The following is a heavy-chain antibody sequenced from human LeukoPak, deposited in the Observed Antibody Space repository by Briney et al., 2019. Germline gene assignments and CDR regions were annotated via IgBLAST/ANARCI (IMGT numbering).Heavy chain of an antibody. CDR1: GGSISSYY. J-gene: IGHJ2*01. CDR3: ARSTIAVGRYWYFDL. CDR2: IYYSGST. Sequence: SETLSLTCTVSGGSISSYYWSWIRQPPGKGLEWIGYIYYSGSTNYNPSLKSRVTISVDTSKNQFSLRLSSVTAADTAVYYCARSTIAVGRYWYFDLRGRGTLFTVSS. D-gene: IGHD2-15*01. V-gene: IGHV4-59*01.